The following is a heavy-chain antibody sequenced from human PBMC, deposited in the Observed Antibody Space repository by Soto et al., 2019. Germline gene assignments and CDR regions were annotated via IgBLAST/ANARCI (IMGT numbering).Heavy chain of an antibody. CDR2: IKQDGSEK. J-gene: IGHJ6*02. D-gene: IGHD3-16*02. Sequence: GGSLRLSCAASGFTFSSYWMSWVRQAPGKGLEWVANIKQDGSEKYYVDSVKGRFTISRDNAKNSLYLQMNSLRAEDTAVYYCARDSAGDYDYVWGSYRLGYYYYGMDVLGQGTTVTVSS. CDR1: GFTFSSYW. V-gene: IGHV3-7*01. CDR3: ARDSAGDYDYVWGSYRLGYYYYGMDV.